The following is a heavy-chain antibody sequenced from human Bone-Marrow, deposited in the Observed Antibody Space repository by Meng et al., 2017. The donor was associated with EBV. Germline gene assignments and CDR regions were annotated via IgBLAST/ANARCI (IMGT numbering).Heavy chain of an antibody. J-gene: IGHJ4*02. CDR1: GYTFTSYY. CDR2: INPSGGST. D-gene: IGHD3-10*01. CDR3: ARVGMVRGVIDY. V-gene: IGHV1-46*01. Sequence: QVQLVHSGAEVKKPXXSVRVXCKASGYTFTSYYMHWVRQAPGQGLEWMGIINPSGGSTSYAQKFQGRVTMTRDTSTSTVYMELSSLRSEDTAVYYCARVGMVRGVIDYGGQGTLVTVSS.